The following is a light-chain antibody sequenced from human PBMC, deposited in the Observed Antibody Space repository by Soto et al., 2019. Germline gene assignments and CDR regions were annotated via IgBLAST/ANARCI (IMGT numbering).Light chain of an antibody. Sequence: QSVLTQPPSVSAAPGQKVTISCSGSSSNIGNNYVSWYQQLPGTAPKLLIYDNNRRPSGIPDRFSYSKSGTSATLGITGLQTGDEADYFCATWDDSLSAVLFGGGTKLTVL. J-gene: IGLJ2*01. V-gene: IGLV1-51*01. CDR3: ATWDDSLSAVL. CDR1: SSNIGNNY. CDR2: DNN.